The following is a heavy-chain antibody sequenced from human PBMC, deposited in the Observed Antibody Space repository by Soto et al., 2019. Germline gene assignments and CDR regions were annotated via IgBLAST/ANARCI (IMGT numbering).Heavy chain of an antibody. D-gene: IGHD4-17*01. V-gene: IGHV1-69*01. CDR1: GGTFSTLA. Sequence: QVQLVQSGTEVKKPGSSVKVSCKASGGTFSTLAVSWVRQAPGQGLEWMGGIIPIFGRPVYAQKFQGRVTITADESTSIVYMELSSLSSEDTAVYYCARVPYEDYAVPEPNYFDSWGQGTLVTVSS. CDR3: ARVPYEDYAVPEPNYFDS. J-gene: IGHJ4*02. CDR2: IIPIFGRP.